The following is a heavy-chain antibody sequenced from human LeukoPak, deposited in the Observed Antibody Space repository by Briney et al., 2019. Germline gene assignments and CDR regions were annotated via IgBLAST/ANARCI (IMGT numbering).Heavy chain of an antibody. D-gene: IGHD5-18*01. V-gene: IGHV3-30*18. CDR1: GFTFSSYG. Sequence: QPGRSLRLSCAASGFTFSSYGMHWVRQAPGKGLEWVAVISYDGSNKYYVDSVKGRFTISRDNSKNTLYLQMNSLRAEDTAVYYCAKDLGYSYNYYYYYYGMDVWGQGTTVTVSS. J-gene: IGHJ6*02. CDR3: AKDLGYSYNYYYYYYGMDV. CDR2: ISYDGSNK.